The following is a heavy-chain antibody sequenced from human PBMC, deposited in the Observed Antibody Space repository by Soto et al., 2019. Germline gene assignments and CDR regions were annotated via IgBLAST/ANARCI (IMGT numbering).Heavy chain of an antibody. D-gene: IGHD5-18*01. CDR1: GFTFSNIG. Sequence: PGGSLRLSCATSGFTFSNIGMHWVRQAPGKGLEWVALMSSDGNNQYYGDFVKGRFTVSRDTSKNTLYLQMNSLRPDDTAVYYCARARGGYTFGYLFDDWGQGTLVTVSS. CDR2: MSSDGNNQ. CDR3: ARARGGYTFGYLFDD. V-gene: IGHV3-30*03. J-gene: IGHJ4*02.